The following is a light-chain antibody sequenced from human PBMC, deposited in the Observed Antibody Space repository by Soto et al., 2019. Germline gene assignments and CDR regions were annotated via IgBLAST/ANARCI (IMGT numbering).Light chain of an antibody. J-gene: IGKJ3*01. V-gene: IGKV3-15*01. CDR1: QSVSSN. CDR2: GAS. CDR3: QQYNNWLGT. Sequence: MTQSPATLSVSPGERATLSCRASQSVSSNLAWYQQKPGQAPRLLIYGASTRATGIPARFSGSGSGTEFTLTISSLQSEDFAVYYCQQYNNWLGTFGPGTKVDIK.